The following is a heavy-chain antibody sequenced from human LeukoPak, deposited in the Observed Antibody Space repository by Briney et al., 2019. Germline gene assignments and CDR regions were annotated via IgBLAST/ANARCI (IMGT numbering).Heavy chain of an antibody. J-gene: IGHJ4*02. D-gene: IGHD2/OR15-2a*01. CDR2: FDPGNGET. CDR3: TGGTFYRLLDY. V-gene: IGHV1-24*01. CDR1: GYSLTELS. Sequence: ASVKVSCKVSGYSLTELSMHRVRQAPGKGLEWMGGFDPGNGETIFTKNFQGRVTMTDDTSTDTAYMELSGLRSEDTAVYYCTGGTFYRLLDYWGQGTLVTVSS.